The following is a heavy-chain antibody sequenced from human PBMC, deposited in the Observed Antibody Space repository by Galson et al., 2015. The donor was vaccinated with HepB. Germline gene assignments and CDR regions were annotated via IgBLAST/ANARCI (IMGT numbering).Heavy chain of an antibody. Sequence: SLRLSCAASGFTFSSYSMNWVRQAPGKGLEWVSSISSSSSYIYYADSVKGRFTISRDNAKNSLYLQMNSLRAEDTAVYYCARGSYCSGGSCYSSEFDYWGQGTLVTVSS. CDR3: ARGSYCSGGSCYSSEFDY. CDR2: ISSSSSYI. CDR1: GFTFSSYS. V-gene: IGHV3-21*01. J-gene: IGHJ4*02. D-gene: IGHD2-15*01.